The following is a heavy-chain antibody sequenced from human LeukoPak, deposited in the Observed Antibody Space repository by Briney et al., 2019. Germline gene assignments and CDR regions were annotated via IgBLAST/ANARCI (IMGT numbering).Heavy chain of an antibody. CDR1: GGTFSSYA. J-gene: IGHJ4*02. CDR3: ARDPGYSYGLDY. Sequence: AASVKLSCKASGGTFSSYAISWVRQAPGQALEWMRGIIPIFGTANYTHKFQGRVTITADKSTSTAYMELSSLRSEDTAVYYCARDPGYSYGLDYWGEGTLVTDSS. CDR2: IIPIFGTA. D-gene: IGHD5-18*01. V-gene: IGHV1-69*06.